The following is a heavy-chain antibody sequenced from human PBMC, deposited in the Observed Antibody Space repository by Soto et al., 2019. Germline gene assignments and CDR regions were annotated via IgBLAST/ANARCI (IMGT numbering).Heavy chain of an antibody. CDR3: ARSNHCGGECFFGY. Sequence: SETLSLTGAVSGGSVSSGSYYWSWIRQPPGKGLEWIGYIYYSGSTNYNPSLKSRVTISVDTSKNQFSLKLSSVTAADTAVYYCARSNHCGGECFFGYWAQGTLVTVPQ. CDR2: IYYSGST. CDR1: GGSVSSGSYY. J-gene: IGHJ4*02. D-gene: IGHD2-21*01. V-gene: IGHV4-61*01.